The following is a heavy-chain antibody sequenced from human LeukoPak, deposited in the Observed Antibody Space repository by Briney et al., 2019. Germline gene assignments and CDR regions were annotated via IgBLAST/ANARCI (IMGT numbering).Heavy chain of an antibody. CDR1: GVSISSYY. CDR2: GYYSGST. Sequence: PSETLSLTCTVSGVSISSYYWSWIRQSPGKGLEWIGYGYYSGSTNYNPSLESRVTISVDTSKNQFSLKLRSVTAADTAVYYCASYSRVPGTYHLPYWGRGALVTVSS. J-gene: IGHJ4*02. V-gene: IGHV4-59*01. CDR3: ASYSRVPGTYHLPY. D-gene: IGHD2-21*01.